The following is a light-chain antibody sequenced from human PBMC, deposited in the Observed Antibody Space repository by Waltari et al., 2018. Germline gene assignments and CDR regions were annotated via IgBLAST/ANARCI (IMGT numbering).Light chain of an antibody. CDR1: QSVSSY. Sequence: EIVLTQSPATLSLSPGERATLPCRASQSVSSYLDWYQQKPDQAPRLLIYDASNRATGIPARFSGSGSGTDFTLTISSLEPEDFAVYYCQQRSNWPQFTFGPGTKVDIK. CDR2: DAS. J-gene: IGKJ3*01. CDR3: QQRSNWPQFT. V-gene: IGKV3-11*01.